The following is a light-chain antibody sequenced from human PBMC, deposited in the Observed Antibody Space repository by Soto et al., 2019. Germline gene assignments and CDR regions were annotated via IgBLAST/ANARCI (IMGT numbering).Light chain of an antibody. J-gene: IGKJ1*01. CDR2: DAS. CDR3: QQRSNWPT. V-gene: IGKV3-11*01. CDR1: QSVSSY. Sequence: EIVLTQSPATLSLSPGERATLSCRASQSVSSYLAWYQQKPGQAPRLLIYDASNRATGIPARFSGSGSGTDFTLTISSLEPEEVAGYYCQQRSNWPTFGQGTKVEIK.